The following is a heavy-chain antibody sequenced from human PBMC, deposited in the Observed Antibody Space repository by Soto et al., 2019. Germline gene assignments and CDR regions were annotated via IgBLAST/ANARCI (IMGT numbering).Heavy chain of an antibody. CDR1: RFSLSTSGVG. CDR2: IYWDDDK. J-gene: IGHJ4*02. D-gene: IGHD3-3*01. Sequence: QITLKESGPKLVKPTQTLTLTCTFSRFSLSTSGVGVGWIRQPPGKALEWLALIYWDDDKRYRPSLKSRLTITKDTSKNQVVLTMTNMDPVDTATYYCAHNRRDFWSGYLDYWGQGTQVTVSS. V-gene: IGHV2-5*02. CDR3: AHNRRDFWSGYLDY.